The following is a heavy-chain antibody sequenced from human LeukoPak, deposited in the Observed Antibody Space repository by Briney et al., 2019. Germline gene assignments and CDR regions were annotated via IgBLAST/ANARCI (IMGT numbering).Heavy chain of an antibody. CDR1: GYTFTGYY. CDR3: ARRYCSSTSCNESWFDP. D-gene: IGHD2-2*01. J-gene: IGHJ5*02. CDR2: INPNSGGT. V-gene: IGHV1-2*02. Sequence: ASVKVSCKASGYTFTGYYMHWVRQAPGQGLEWMGWINPNSGGTNYAQKFQGRVTMTRDTSISTAYMELSRLRSDDTAIYYCARRYCSSTSCNESWFDPWGQGTLVTVSS.